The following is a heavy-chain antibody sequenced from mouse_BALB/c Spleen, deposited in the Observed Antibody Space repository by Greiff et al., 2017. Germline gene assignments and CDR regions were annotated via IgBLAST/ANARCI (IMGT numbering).Heavy chain of an antibody. V-gene: IGHV7-1*02. CDR1: GFTFSDFY. Sequence: EVMLVESGGGLVQPGGSLRLSCATSGFTFSDFYMEWVRQPPGKRLEWIAASRNKANDYTTEYSASVKGRFIVSRDTSQSILYLQMNALRAEDTAIYYCARDEDSSGYASAMDYWGQGTSVTVSS. CDR2: SRNKANDYTT. D-gene: IGHD3-2*01. CDR3: ARDEDSSGYASAMDY. J-gene: IGHJ4*01.